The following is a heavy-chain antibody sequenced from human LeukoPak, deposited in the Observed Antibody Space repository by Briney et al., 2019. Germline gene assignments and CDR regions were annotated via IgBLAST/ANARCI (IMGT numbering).Heavy chain of an antibody. CDR1: GYTFTGYY. D-gene: IGHD4-11*01. J-gene: IGHJ4*02. CDR3: ASFATGRNYFDC. V-gene: IGHV1-2*02. Sequence: ASVKVSCKASGYTFTGYYMHWVRQAPGQGLEWMGWINPNSGGANYAQKFQGRVTMTRDMSTSTVYMELSSLRSEDTAVYYCASFATGRNYFDCWGQGTLVTVSS. CDR2: INPNSGGA.